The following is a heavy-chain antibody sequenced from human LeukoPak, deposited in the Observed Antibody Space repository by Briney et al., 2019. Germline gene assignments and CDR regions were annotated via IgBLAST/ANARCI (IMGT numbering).Heavy chain of an antibody. CDR3: ARGSSSSWRFYYFNY. CDR1: GYSFTSYW. CDR2: IYPGDSDT. Sequence: KPGESLKISCKGSGYSFTSYWIGWVRQMPGKGLEWMGIIYPGDSDTRYNPSFQGQVTISAVKSISTAYLQWSSLRASDTAMYYCARGSSSSWRFYYFNYWGQGTLVTVSS. D-gene: IGHD6-13*01. J-gene: IGHJ4*02. V-gene: IGHV5-51*03.